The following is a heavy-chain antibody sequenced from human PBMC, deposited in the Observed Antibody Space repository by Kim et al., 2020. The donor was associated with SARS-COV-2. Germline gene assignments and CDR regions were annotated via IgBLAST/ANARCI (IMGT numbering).Heavy chain of an antibody. J-gene: IGHJ6*02. CDR3: ARHLVIVGARFGGMDV. V-gene: IGHV4-59*08. D-gene: IGHD1-26*01. Sequence: SLNSRVTTPVDTSKNQFSLKLSSVTAADTAVYYCARHLVIVGARFGGMDVWGQGTTVTVSS.